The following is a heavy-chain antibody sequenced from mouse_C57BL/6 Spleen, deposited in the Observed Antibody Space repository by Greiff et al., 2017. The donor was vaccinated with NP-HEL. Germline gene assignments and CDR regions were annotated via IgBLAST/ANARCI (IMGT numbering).Heavy chain of an antibody. V-gene: IGHV5-16*01. J-gene: IGHJ2*01. CDR2: INYDGSST. Sequence: VKLMESEGGLVQPGSSMKLSCTASGFTFSDYYMAWVRQVPEKGLEWVANINYDGSSTYYLDSLKSRFIISRDNAKNILYLQMSSLKSEDTATYYCARSTTVVGFDYWGQGTTLTVSS. CDR1: GFTFSDYY. CDR3: ARSTTVVGFDY. D-gene: IGHD1-1*01.